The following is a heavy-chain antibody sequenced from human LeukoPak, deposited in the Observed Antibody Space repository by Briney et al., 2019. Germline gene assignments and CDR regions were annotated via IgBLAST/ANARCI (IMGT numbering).Heavy chain of an antibody. V-gene: IGHV3-74*01. CDR3: ASGRNMGITGTTGAFDI. CDR1: GFTFSSYW. D-gene: IGHD1-7*01. Sequence: PGGSLRLSCAASGFTFSSYWMHWVRQAPGKGLVWVSPINPDGTVTTYADSVKGRFTISRDNAKNTLYLQMNSLRVEDTAVYYCASGRNMGITGTTGAFDIWGQGTMVTVSS. J-gene: IGHJ3*02. CDR2: INPDGTVT.